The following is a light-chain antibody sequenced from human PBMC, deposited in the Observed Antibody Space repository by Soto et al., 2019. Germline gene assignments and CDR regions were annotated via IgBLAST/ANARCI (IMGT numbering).Light chain of an antibody. CDR3: SSYTSRRTQV. V-gene: IGLV2-14*01. Sequence: QSVLTPPASVSASPGQSITISCTGTSRDVGDYNYVSWYQQHPGKAPELMIYEVSNRPSGVSNRFSGSKSGNTASLTISGLQAEDEADYYCSSYTSRRTQVFGTGTKV. CDR1: SRDVGDYNY. J-gene: IGLJ1*01. CDR2: EVS.